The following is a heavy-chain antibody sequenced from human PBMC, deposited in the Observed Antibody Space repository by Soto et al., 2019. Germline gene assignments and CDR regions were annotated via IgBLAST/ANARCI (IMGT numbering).Heavy chain of an antibody. J-gene: IGHJ5*02. CDR3: ARDAEMTVAGTNWFDP. CDR1: GFTFSDYY. Sequence: PGGSLRLSCAASGFTFSDYYMSWIRQAPGKGLEWVSYISSSGSTIYYADSVKGRFTISRDNAKNSLYLQMNSLRAEDTAVYYCARDAEMTVAGTNWFDPWGQGTLVTVSS. V-gene: IGHV3-11*01. D-gene: IGHD6-19*01. CDR2: ISSSGSTI.